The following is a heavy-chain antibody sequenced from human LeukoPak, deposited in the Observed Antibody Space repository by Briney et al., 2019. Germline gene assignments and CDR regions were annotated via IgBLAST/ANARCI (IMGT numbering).Heavy chain of an antibody. CDR3: ARDSVVVTISTINYFDY. CDR1: DYTLISYG. Sequence: ASVKVSCKASDYTLISYGITWVRQAPGQGLEWMGWISAYNGNTNYAQKLQGRVTMTTDTSTSTAYMELRSLRSDDTAVYYCARDSVVVTISTINYFDYWGQGTLATVSS. CDR2: ISAYNGNT. V-gene: IGHV1-18*01. J-gene: IGHJ4*02. D-gene: IGHD3-9*01.